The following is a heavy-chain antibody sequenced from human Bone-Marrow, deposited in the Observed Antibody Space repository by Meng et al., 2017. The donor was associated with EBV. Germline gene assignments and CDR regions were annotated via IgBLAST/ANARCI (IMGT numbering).Heavy chain of an antibody. Sequence: QVQLVQSGAEVRKPXSSVKVSCKTSGGPFNSDAISWVRQAPGQGLEWIGGLITMLGAPNYAQKFQDRVTIIADKSTSTHYMELSSLRSDDTAVYYCASESGRGYTPDYWGRGTLVTVSS. CDR1: GGPFNSDA. CDR3: ASESGRGYTPDY. V-gene: IGHV1-69*06. D-gene: IGHD3-10*01. CDR2: LITMLGAP. J-gene: IGHJ4*02.